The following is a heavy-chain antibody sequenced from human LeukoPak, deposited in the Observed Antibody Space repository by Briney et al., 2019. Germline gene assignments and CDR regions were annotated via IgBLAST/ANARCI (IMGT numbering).Heavy chain of an antibody. Sequence: SETLSLTCTVSGYSISSGYYWGWIRQPPGKGLEWIGSIYHSGSTYYNPSLKSRVTISVGTSKNQFSLKLSSVTAADTAVYYCARDPDKWDGFDYWGQGTLVTVSS. CDR2: IYHSGST. J-gene: IGHJ4*02. CDR3: ARDPDKWDGFDY. D-gene: IGHD1-26*01. CDR1: GYSISSGYY. V-gene: IGHV4-38-2*02.